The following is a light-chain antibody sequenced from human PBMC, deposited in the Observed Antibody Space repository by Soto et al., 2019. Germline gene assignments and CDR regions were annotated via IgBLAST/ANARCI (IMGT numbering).Light chain of an antibody. Sequence: EIVLTQSPGTLSLSPGERATLSCRASQSVSSSYLAWYQHKPGQAPRLLIYGASSRATGIPDRFSGSGSGTDFTLTISRLEPEDFAVYYCQQYGSSPYTCGQGTKLEIK. V-gene: IGKV3-20*01. CDR3: QQYGSSPYT. CDR2: GAS. CDR1: QSVSSSY. J-gene: IGKJ2*01.